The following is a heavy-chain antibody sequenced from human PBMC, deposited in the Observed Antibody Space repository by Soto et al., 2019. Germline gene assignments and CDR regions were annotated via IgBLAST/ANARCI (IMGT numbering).Heavy chain of an antibody. CDR2: ISYDGSNK. CDR3: ARVYGSLIAAVVDY. V-gene: IGHV3-30-3*01. D-gene: IGHD6-13*01. J-gene: IGHJ4*02. CDR1: GFTFSSYA. Sequence: QVQLVESGGGVVQPGRSLRLSCAASGFTFSSYAMHWVRQAPGKGLEWVAVISYDGSNKYYADSVKGRFTISRDNSKNTLYLQMNSLRAEDTAVYYCARVYGSLIAAVVDYWGQGTLVTVSS.